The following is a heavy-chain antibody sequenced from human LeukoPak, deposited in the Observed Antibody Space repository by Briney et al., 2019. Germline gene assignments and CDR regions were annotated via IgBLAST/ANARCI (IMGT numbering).Heavy chain of an antibody. V-gene: IGHV3-33*01. D-gene: IGHD6-13*01. CDR1: GFTFSSYG. CDR3: ARDYGGAAAGSNGDAFDI. J-gene: IGHJ3*02. Sequence: PGGSLRLSCAASGFTFSSYGMHWVRQAPGKGLEWVAVIWYDGRNKYYADSVKGRFTISRDNSKNTLYLQMNSLRAEDTAVYYCARDYGGAAAGSNGDAFDIWGQGTMVTVSS. CDR2: IWYDGRNK.